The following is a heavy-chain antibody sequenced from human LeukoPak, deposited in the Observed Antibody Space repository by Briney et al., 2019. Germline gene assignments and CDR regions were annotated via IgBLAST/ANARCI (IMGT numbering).Heavy chain of an antibody. CDR2: IKQDGSEK. CDR1: GFTFSSYW. Sequence: GGSLRLSCAASGFTFSSYWMSWVRQAPGKGLEWVANIKQDGSEKYYVDSVKGRFTISRDNAKDSLFLQMNNLRGEDTAVYYCARDGSWPLDAFDFWGQGTMLTVSS. D-gene: IGHD1-26*01. CDR3: ARDGSWPLDAFDF. J-gene: IGHJ3*01. V-gene: IGHV3-7*01.